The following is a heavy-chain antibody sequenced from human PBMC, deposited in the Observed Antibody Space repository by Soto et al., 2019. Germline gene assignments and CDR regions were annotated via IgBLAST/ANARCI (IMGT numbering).Heavy chain of an antibody. CDR1: GGSFSGYY. J-gene: IGHJ4*02. Sequence: QVQLQQWGAGLLKPSETLSLTCAVYGGSFSGYYWSWIRQPPGKGLEWIGEINHSGSTNYNPSLKSRVTISVDTSKNQLSLKLSSVTAADTAVYYCASGTAAVAGTIDYWGQGTLVTVSS. D-gene: IGHD6-19*01. CDR2: INHSGST. CDR3: ASGTAAVAGTIDY. V-gene: IGHV4-34*01.